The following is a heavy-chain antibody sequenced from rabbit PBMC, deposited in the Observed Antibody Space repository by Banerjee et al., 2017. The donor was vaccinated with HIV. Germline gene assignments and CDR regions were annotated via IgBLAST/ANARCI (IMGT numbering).Heavy chain of an antibody. D-gene: IGHD8-1*01. J-gene: IGHJ4*01. CDR3: ARDPYAGGSPPNYFVL. Sequence: QEQLVESGGDLVKPEGSLTLTCTASGFSFSTSYWICWVRQAPGKGLEWIGCIDTGSGSSYYASWAKGRLTFSKASSTTVTLQMTSLTAADTATYFCARDPYAGGSPPNYFVLWGPGTLVTVS. CDR1: GFSFSTSYW. CDR2: IDTGSGSS. V-gene: IGHV1S45*01.